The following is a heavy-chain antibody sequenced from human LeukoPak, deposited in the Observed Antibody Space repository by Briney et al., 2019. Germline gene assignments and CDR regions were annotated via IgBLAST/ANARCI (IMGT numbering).Heavy chain of an antibody. Sequence: PSETLSLTCTVSGGSISSSSYYWGWIRQPPGKGLEWIGSIYYSGSTYYNPSLKSRVTISVDTSKNQFSLKLSSVTAADTAVYYCARVGIVATVDAFDIWGQGTMVTVPS. CDR2: IYYSGST. D-gene: IGHD5-12*01. J-gene: IGHJ3*02. CDR3: ARVGIVATVDAFDI. V-gene: IGHV4-39*01. CDR1: GGSISSSSYY.